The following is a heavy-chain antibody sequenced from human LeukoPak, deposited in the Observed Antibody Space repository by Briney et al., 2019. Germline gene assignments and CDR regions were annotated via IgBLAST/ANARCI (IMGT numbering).Heavy chain of an antibody. V-gene: IGHV1-69*05. CDR1: GGTFSGYA. Sequence: SVKVSCKASGGTFSGYAISWVRQAPGQGLEWMGRIIPIFGTANYAQKFQGRVTITTDESTSTAYMELSSLRSEDTAVYYCARGPIVGAESDYWGQGTLVTVSS. CDR2: IIPIFGTA. CDR3: ARGPIVGAESDY. D-gene: IGHD1-26*01. J-gene: IGHJ4*02.